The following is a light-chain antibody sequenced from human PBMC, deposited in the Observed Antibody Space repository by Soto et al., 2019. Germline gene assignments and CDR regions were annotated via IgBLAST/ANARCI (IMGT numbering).Light chain of an antibody. Sequence: DIQMTQSPSSLSASVGDRVTITCRASQSISSYLYWYQQKPGKAPKLLIYGASSLHSGVPSRFGGSGSGTDFTLTISSLQPDDFATYFCQQSYSNPRTFGQGTRWIS. J-gene: IGKJ1*01. CDR1: QSISSY. CDR2: GAS. CDR3: QQSYSNPRT. V-gene: IGKV1-39*01.